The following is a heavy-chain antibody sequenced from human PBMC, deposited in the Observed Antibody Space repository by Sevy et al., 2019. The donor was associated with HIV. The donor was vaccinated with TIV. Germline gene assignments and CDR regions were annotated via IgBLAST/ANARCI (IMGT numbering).Heavy chain of an antibody. V-gene: IGHV3-11*01. CDR2: ISGSDNTI. CDR3: ARDHVKDGDLGDYYYFAMVV. Sequence: GESLKISCAASGFTFSDYYMSWIRQAPGKGLEWISYISGSDNTIYYADSVKGRFTISRDNAKKSLYLQMSGLRAEDTAVYYCARDHVKDGDLGDYYYFAMVVWGPGTTVTVSS. J-gene: IGHJ6*02. D-gene: IGHD4-17*01. CDR1: GFTFSDYY.